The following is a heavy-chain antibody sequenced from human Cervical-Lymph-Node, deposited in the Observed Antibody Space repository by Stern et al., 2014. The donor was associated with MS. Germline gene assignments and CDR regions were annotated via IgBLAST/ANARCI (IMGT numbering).Heavy chain of an antibody. CDR3: ARALEYSSSSGWFDP. J-gene: IGHJ5*02. V-gene: IGHV4-61*02. Sequence: QVQLQESGPGLVKPSQTLSLTCTVSGGSISSGSYYWSWIRQPAGKGLEWIGRIYTSGSTNYNPSLKSRVTISADTSKNQFSLKRSSVTAADTAVYYCARALEYSSSSGWFDPWGQGTLVTVSS. D-gene: IGHD6-6*01. CDR2: IYTSGST. CDR1: GGSISSGSYY.